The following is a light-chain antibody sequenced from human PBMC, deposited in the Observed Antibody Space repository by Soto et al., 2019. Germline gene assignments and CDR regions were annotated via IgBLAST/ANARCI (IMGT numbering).Light chain of an antibody. CDR2: GAS. J-gene: IGKJ1*01. CDR1: QSVSSY. CDR3: QQYNNWPRT. V-gene: IGKV3-15*01. Sequence: EIVLTQSPATLSFSPGERATLSCRASQSVSSYLAWYQQKPGQAPRLLIYGASTRATGIPARFSGSGSGTEFTLTISSLQCEDFAVYYCQQYNNWPRTFGQGTKVDIK.